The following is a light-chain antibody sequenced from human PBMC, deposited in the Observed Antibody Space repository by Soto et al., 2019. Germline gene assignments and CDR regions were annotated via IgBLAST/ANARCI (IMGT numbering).Light chain of an antibody. CDR3: QQYYTTPYT. Sequence: DIVMTQSPDSPAVSLGERATINCKSSQSVLYSSNNKNYLAWYQQKPGPPPKLLIYWASTRESGVPDRFSGSGSGTDFTLTISSLQAEDVAVYFCQQYYTTPYTCGQGTKLEIK. CDR2: WAS. CDR1: QSVLYSSNNKNY. J-gene: IGKJ2*01. V-gene: IGKV4-1*01.